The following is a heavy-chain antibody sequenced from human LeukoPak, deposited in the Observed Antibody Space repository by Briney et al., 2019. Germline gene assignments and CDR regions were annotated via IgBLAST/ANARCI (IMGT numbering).Heavy chain of an antibody. Sequence: SETLSLTCTVSGYSISSGYYWGWIRQPPGKGLEWIGSIYHSGSTYYNPSLKSRVTISIDTSKNQFSLKLSSVTAADTAVYYCARETCGQGYFQYWGQGTLVTVSS. CDR3: ARETCGQGYFQY. J-gene: IGHJ1*01. CDR2: IYHSGST. V-gene: IGHV4-38-2*02. CDR1: GYSISSGYY. D-gene: IGHD2-21*01.